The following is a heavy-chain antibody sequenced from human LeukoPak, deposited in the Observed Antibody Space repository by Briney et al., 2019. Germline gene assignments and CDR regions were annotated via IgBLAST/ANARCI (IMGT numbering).Heavy chain of an antibody. V-gene: IGHV3-33*01. Sequence: GGSLRLSCAASGFPFSSYGMHWVRRAPGKGLESVAVIWHDASNTYYVDSVKGRFTISRDNSKNTLYLQLNSLRAEDTAVYYSARAGPQGFGVDVWGQGTTVIVSS. CDR1: GFPFSSYG. CDR2: IWHDASNT. J-gene: IGHJ6*02. CDR3: ARAGPQGFGVDV.